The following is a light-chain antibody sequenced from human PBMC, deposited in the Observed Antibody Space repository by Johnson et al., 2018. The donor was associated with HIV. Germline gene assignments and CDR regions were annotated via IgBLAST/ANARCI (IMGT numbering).Light chain of an antibody. J-gene: IGLJ1*01. CDR2: ENN. V-gene: IGLV1-51*02. CDR1: SSNIGNNY. Sequence: QSVLTQPPSVSVAPGQKVTISCSGSSSNIGNNYVSWYRQLPGTAPQLLIFENNKRPSGIPDRFSGSKSGTSATLGITGLQTGDEADYYCGTWDSSLGTYVFGTGTKVTVL. CDR3: GTWDSSLGTYV.